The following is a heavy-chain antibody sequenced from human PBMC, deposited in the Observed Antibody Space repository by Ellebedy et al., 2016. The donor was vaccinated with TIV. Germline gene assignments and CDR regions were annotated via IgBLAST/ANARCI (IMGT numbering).Heavy chain of an antibody. CDR2: IYSDGST. V-gene: IGHV3-66*01. J-gene: IGHJ6*02. D-gene: IGHD3-9*01. CDR3: ARDRIDYDILTYGMDV. CDR1: GFTVSSNF. Sequence: GESPKISCAASGFTVSSNFMNWVRQAPGKGLEWVSVIYSDGSTYYADSVKGRFTISRDNSKNTLYLQMNSLRAEDTAVYYCARDRIDYDILTYGMDVWGQGTTVTVSS.